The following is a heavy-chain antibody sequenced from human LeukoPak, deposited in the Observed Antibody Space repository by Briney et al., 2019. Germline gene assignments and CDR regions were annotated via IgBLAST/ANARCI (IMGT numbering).Heavy chain of an antibody. D-gene: IGHD3-22*01. V-gene: IGHV1-46*02. CDR1: GYSFNSYG. CDR2: INPSGGST. Sequence: ASVKVSCKTSGYSFNSYGISWVRQAPGQGLEWMGIINPSGGSTSYAQKFQGRVTMTRDTSTSTVYMELSSLRSEDTAVYYCARDPKSANYYDNRGYFDLWAVAPWSLSPQ. CDR3: ARDPKSANYYDNRGYFDL. J-gene: IGHJ2*01.